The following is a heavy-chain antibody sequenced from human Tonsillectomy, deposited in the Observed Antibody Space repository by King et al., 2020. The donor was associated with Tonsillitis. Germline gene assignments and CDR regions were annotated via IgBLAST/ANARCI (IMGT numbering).Heavy chain of an antibody. J-gene: IGHJ4*02. D-gene: IGHD6-19*01. CDR1: GFTFSRYA. CDR2: VSYDGSNR. V-gene: IGHV3-30*04. CDR3: ARDIAVAEYFCDY. Sequence: VQLVESGGGVVQPGRSLRLTCAASGFTFSRYAMHWVRQAPGKGLEWVAVVSYDGSNRYSADSVKGRFTISRDNSKNTLFLQMNSLRAEDTAVYYCARDIAVAEYFCDYWGQGTLVTVSS.